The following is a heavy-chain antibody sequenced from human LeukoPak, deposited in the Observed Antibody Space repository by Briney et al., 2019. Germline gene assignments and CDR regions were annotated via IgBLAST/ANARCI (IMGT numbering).Heavy chain of an antibody. D-gene: IGHD3-22*01. J-gene: IGHJ4*02. CDR3: ASSDNSGHLLAY. CDR1: GDRVSSNSVA. CDR2: TYYRSKWYN. V-gene: IGHV6-1*01. Sequence: SQTLSLTCAISGDRVSSNSVAWNWIRQSPSRGLEWLGRTYYRSKWYNDYAVSVKSRIAINPDTSKNQFSLHLNSVTPEDTAVYYCASSDNSGHLLAYWGQGTLVTVSS.